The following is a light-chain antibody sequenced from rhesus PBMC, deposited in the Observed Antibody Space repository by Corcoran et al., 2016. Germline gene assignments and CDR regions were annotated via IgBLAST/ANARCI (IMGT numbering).Light chain of an antibody. J-gene: IGKJ4*01. CDR2: AAS. CDR1: QNIYSN. V-gene: IGKV1S12*01. CDR3: QHYYDNPLT. Sequence: DIQMTQSPSALSASVGDRVTISCRASQNIYSNLAWYQQKPGKAPKLLIYAASSLQTGIPSRLSGSGPGTDFTLTISSLQPEDSAAYYCQHYYDNPLTFGGGTKVEIK.